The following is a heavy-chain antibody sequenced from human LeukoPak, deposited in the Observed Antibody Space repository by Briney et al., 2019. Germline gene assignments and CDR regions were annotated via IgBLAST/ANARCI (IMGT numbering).Heavy chain of an antibody. Sequence: ASVKVSCKASGYTFTSYYMHWVRQAPGQGLEWMGIINPSGGSTSYAQKFQGRVTMTRDTSTSTVYMELSSLRSEDTAVYYCARDPTSNCGGDCYPFDYWGREPWSPSPQ. CDR3: ARDPTSNCGGDCYPFDY. J-gene: IGHJ4*02. CDR2: INPSGGST. V-gene: IGHV1-46*01. CDR1: GYTFTSYY. D-gene: IGHD2-21*02.